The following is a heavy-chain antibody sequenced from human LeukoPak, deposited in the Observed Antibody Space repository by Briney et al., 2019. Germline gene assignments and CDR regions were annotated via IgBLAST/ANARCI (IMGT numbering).Heavy chain of an antibody. D-gene: IGHD2-21*02. J-gene: IGHJ3*02. Sequence: ASVKVSCKGSGGTFSSYAISWVRQAPGQGLEWMGRIIPILGIANYAQKFQGRVTITADKSTSTAYMELSSLRSEDTAVYYCARVTASDAFDIWGQGTMVIVSS. CDR1: GGTFSSYA. V-gene: IGHV1-69*04. CDR2: IIPILGIA. CDR3: ARVTASDAFDI.